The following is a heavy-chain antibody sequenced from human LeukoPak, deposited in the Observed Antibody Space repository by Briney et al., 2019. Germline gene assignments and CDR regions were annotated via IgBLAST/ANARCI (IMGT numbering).Heavy chain of an antibody. Sequence: SETLSLTCAVYGGSFSGYYWNWIRQPPGKGLEWIGEINHSGSTNYNPSLKSRVTISVDTSKNQFSLKLSSVTAADTAVYYCVRHSRVVAFDYWGQGNLVTVSS. CDR1: GGSFSGYY. CDR3: VRHSRVVAFDY. CDR2: INHSGST. D-gene: IGHD2-15*01. V-gene: IGHV4-34*01. J-gene: IGHJ4*02.